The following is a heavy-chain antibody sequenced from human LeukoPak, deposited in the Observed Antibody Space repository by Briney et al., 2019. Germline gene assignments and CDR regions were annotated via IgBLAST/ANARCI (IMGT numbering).Heavy chain of an antibody. V-gene: IGHV4-30-4*01. CDR3: ARDYGGNFGLDY. CDR2: IYYSGST. Sequence: PSQTLSLTCTVSGGSFSSGDFFWSWIRQPPGKGLEWIGYIYYSGSTYYNPSLKSRVTISVDTSKNQFSLKLSSVTAADTAVYYCARDYGGNFGLDYWGQGTLVTVSS. D-gene: IGHD4-23*01. J-gene: IGHJ4*02. CDR1: GGSFSSGDFF.